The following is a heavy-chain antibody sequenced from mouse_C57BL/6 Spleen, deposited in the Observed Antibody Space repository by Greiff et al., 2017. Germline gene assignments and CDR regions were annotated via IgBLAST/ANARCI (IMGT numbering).Heavy chain of an antibody. Sequence: VQLQQSGPELVKPGASVKISCKASGYAFSSSWMNWVKQRPGKGLEWIGRIYPGDGDTNYNGTFKGKATLTADKSSSTAYMQLSSLTSEDSAVXFCARAKVVGGYFDYWGQGTTLTVSS. D-gene: IGHD1-1*02. CDR3: ARAKVVGGYFDY. V-gene: IGHV1-82*01. CDR2: IYPGDGDT. CDR1: GYAFSSSW. J-gene: IGHJ2*01.